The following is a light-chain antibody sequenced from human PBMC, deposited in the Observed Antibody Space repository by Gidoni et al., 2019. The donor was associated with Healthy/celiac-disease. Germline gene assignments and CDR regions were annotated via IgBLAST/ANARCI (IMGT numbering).Light chain of an antibody. J-gene: IGLJ2*01. CDR2: GNS. CDR3: QSYDSSLNVV. Sequence: QSVLTQPPPVSGAPGPRVTISCTGSSSNIGAGYDVHWYQQLPGTAPKLLSYGNSNRPSGVPDRFSVSKSGTSASLAITGLQAEDEADYYCQSYDSSLNVVFGGGTKLTVL. CDR1: SSNIGAGYD. V-gene: IGLV1-40*01.